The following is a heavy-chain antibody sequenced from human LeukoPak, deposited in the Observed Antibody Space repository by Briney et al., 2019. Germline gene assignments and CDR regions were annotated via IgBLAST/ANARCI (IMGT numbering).Heavy chain of an antibody. J-gene: IGHJ6*04. CDR2: IKQDGGEK. CDR1: GFTFSGYW. CDR3: ARDRGFGQADV. D-gene: IGHD3-10*01. V-gene: IGHV3-7*01. Sequence: GGSLRLSCAASGFTFSGYWMSWLRQAPGKGLEWVANIKQDGGEKYYVDSVKGRFTISRDNAKNSLYLQMNSLRAEDTAVYYCARDRGFGQADVWGKGATVTVSS.